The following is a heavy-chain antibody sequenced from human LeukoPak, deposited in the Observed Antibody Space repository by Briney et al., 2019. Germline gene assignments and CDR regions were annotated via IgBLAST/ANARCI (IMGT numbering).Heavy chain of an antibody. V-gene: IGHV1-2*02. CDR1: EDSFTGYY. J-gene: IGHJ4*02. D-gene: IGHD4-17*01. CDR3: ARGGAGSAYYGWDFFRFDY. Sequence: ASVKVSCKASEDSFTGYYIHWVRQAPGQGPEWMGWINPPNGGAKYADRLQGRVTMTRDTSIGTAYMELSRLRSDDTAVYYCARGGAGSAYYGWDFFRFDYWGQGTLVTVSS. CDR2: INPPNGGA.